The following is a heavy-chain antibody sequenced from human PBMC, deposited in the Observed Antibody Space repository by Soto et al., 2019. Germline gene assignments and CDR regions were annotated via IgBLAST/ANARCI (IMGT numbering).Heavy chain of an antibody. Sequence: QVQLQQWGAGLLKPSETLSLTCAVYGGSFSGYSWSWIRQPPGKGLEWLGEINHSGSTTYNPSLKCRVTTPVDTSNDQFSLKLSSVAAADTAVYYCARGVYCSSTSELRLPDYWGEGTLVTDS. CDR2: INHSGST. CDR1: GGSFSGYS. CDR3: ARGVYCSSTSELRLPDY. V-gene: IGHV4-34*01. J-gene: IGHJ4*02. D-gene: IGHD2-2*01.